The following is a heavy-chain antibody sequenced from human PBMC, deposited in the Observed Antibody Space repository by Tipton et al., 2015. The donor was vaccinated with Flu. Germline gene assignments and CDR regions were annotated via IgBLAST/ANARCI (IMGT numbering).Heavy chain of an antibody. D-gene: IGHD2-2*01. J-gene: IGHJ4*02. CDR2: INSDGSST. V-gene: IGHV3-74*01. CDR3: ARGRGYCSTTTCLLPFDF. Sequence: AVSGFTFSSYWMHWVRQAPGKGLVWVSRINSDGSSTSYADSVKGRFTISRDNAKNTLYLQMNSLRAEDTAVYYCARGRGYCSTTTCLLPFDFWGQGTLVTVSS. CDR1: GFTFSSYW.